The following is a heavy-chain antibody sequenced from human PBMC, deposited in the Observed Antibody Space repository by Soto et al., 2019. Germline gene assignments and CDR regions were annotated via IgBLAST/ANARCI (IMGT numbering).Heavy chain of an antibody. CDR1: GGSISSSNW. Sequence: QVQLQESGPGLVKPSGTLSLTCAVSGGSISSSNWWSWVLQPPGKGLEWIGEIFHNGNTYSNPSLTGRVTMSVDKSKTQCSLNLNSVTAADTAVYYCASRTYAMDVWGQGNTVTVSS. J-gene: IGHJ6*02. V-gene: IGHV4-4*02. CDR3: ASRTYAMDV. CDR2: IFHNGNT.